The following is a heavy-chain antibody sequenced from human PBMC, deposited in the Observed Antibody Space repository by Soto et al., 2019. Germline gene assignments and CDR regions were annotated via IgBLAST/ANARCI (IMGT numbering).Heavy chain of an antibody. CDR1: GFTFSGSA. CDR2: IRSKASSYAT. V-gene: IGHV3-73*02. Sequence: EVQLVESGGGLVQPGGSLKLSCAASGFTFSGSAMHWVRQSSGKGLEWLGRIRSKASSYATVYAESVKGRFTISRHDSKNTAYLQMTCLNTEDTAVYYCTRRSEYDSGGYYYAFDYWGPGTLVTVSS. D-gene: IGHD3-22*01. J-gene: IGHJ4*02. CDR3: TRRSEYDSGGYYYAFDY.